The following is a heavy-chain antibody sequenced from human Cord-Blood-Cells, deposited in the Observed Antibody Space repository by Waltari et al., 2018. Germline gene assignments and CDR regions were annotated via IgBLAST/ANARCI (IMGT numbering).Heavy chain of an antibody. CDR3: ASYPPLDFWSGDAFDI. Sequence: QVQLVESGGGLVKPGGSLRLSCAASGFTFSDYYMSWIRQAPGKGLEWVSYISSSGSTIYYADSVKGRFTISRDNAKNSLYLQMNSLRAEDTAVYYSASYPPLDFWSGDAFDIWGQGTMVTVSS. V-gene: IGHV3-11*01. D-gene: IGHD3-3*01. J-gene: IGHJ3*02. CDR1: GFTFSDYY. CDR2: ISSSGSTI.